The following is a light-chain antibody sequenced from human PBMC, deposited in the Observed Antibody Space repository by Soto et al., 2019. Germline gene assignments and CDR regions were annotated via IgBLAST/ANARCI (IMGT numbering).Light chain of an antibody. CDR1: QSISSY. CDR3: QQSYSTLWT. V-gene: IGKV1-39*01. CDR2: AAS. Sequence: DIQMTQPPSSLSASVGDRVTITCRASQSISSYLNWYQQKPGKAPKLLIYAASSLQSGVPSRFSGSGSGTDFTLTISSLQPEDFATYYCQQSYSTLWTFGQGTKVDNK. J-gene: IGKJ1*01.